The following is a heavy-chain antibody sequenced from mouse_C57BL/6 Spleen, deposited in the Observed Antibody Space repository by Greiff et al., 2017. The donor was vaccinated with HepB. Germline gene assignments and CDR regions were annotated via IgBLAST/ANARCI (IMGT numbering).Heavy chain of an antibody. V-gene: IGHV1-50*01. CDR2: IDPSDSYT. D-gene: IGHD3-2*02. J-gene: IGHJ3*01. CDR3: ARQDSSGWFAY. Sequence: QVQLQQPGAELVKPGASVKLSCKASGYTFTSYWMQWVKQRPGQGLEWIGEIDPSDSYTNYNQKFKGKATLTVDTSSSTAYMQLSSLTSEDAAVYYCARQDSSGWFAYWGQGTLVTVSA. CDR1: GYTFTSYW.